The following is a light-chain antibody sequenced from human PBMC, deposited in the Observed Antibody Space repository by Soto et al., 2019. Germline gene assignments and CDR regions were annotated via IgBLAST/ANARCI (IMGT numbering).Light chain of an antibody. CDR2: DAS. CDR3: QQYDNLPFT. CDR1: QDISNY. V-gene: IGKV1-33*01. J-gene: IGKJ3*01. Sequence: DIQMTQSPSSLSASVGDRVTITCQASQDISNYLNWYQQKPGKAPKLLIYDASNLETGVPSSFSGSGSVTDFTFTISSLQPEDIATYYCQQYDNLPFTFCPGTKVDIK.